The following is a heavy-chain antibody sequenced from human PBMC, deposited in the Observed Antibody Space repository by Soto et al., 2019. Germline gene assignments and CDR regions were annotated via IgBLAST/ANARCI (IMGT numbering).Heavy chain of an antibody. CDR1: GFTFGSYA. V-gene: IGHV3-23*01. Sequence: LSLTCAASGFTFGSYAMSWVRPAPGKGLEWVSAISGSGGSTYYADSVKGRFTISRDNSKNTLYLQMNSLRAEETAVYYCAKAQGYGGNYYFDYWGQGTLVTVSS. D-gene: IGHD5-12*01. J-gene: IGHJ4*02. CDR2: ISGSGGST. CDR3: AKAQGYGGNYYFDY.